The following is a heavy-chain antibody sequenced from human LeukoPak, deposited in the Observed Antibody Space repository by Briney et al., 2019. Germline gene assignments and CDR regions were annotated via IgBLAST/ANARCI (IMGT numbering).Heavy chain of an antibody. Sequence: GGSLRPSCAASGFTFSSYGMHWVRQAPGKGLEWVAVISYDGSNKYYADSVKGRFTISRDNSKNTLYLQMNSLRAEDTAVYYCAKGLGSWYGGGHYYGMDVWGQGTTVTVSS. V-gene: IGHV3-30*18. CDR1: GFTFSSYG. CDR2: ISYDGSNK. CDR3: AKGLGSWYGGGHYYGMDV. D-gene: IGHD6-13*01. J-gene: IGHJ6*02.